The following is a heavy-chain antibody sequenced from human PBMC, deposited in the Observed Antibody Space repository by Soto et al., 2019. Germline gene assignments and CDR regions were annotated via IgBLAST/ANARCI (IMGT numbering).Heavy chain of an antibody. V-gene: IGHV1-18*04. J-gene: IGHJ4*02. CDR3: ARQDLKYDSDGGLYAHTPFFDN. CDR2: ISTYNGNT. D-gene: IGHD2-8*02. Sequence: QAQLVQSGAEVKKPGASVKVSCKASGYTFTSHVINLVRQAPGPGREWMGGISTYNGNTHYAQHLQGRVSMTTDTSTTTAYMELRSLRAEDTAVDFCARQDLKYDSDGGLYAHTPFFDNWGQGTLVTVSS. CDR1: GYTFTSHV.